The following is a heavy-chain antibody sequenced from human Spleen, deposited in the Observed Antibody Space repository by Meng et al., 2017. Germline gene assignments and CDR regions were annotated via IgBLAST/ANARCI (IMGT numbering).Heavy chain of an antibody. D-gene: IGHD5-24*01. J-gene: IGHJ4*02. CDR1: GDSVSSNSA. V-gene: IGHV6-1*01. CDR2: TYYRSKWYN. Sequence: LRLSCAISGDSVSSNSAWVWIRQSPSRGLEWLGRTYYRSKWYNDYAVSVKSRITINSDTSKNQFSLQLNSVTPEDTAVYYCARASATTTTISQYYFDYWGQGTLVTVSS. CDR3: ARASATTTTISQYYFDY.